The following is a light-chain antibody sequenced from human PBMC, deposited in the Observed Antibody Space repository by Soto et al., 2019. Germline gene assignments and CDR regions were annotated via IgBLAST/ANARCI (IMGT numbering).Light chain of an antibody. CDR1: QSVSSSY. J-gene: IGKJ5*01. CDR3: QQYGSSPPP. V-gene: IGKV3-20*01. CDR2: GAS. Sequence: EIVLTQSPGTLSLSPGERATLSCRASQSVSSSYLAWYQQKPGQAPRLLIYGASSRATGIPDRFSGSGSGTDFTLTISGLGQENLAVYYCQQYGSSPPPFGKGTRLEIK.